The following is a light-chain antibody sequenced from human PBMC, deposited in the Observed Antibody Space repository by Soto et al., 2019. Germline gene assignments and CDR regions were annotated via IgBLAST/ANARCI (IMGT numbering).Light chain of an antibody. Sequence: AIQMTQSPFSLSASVGDRVTITCRASQGIRDDLSWYQQKAGKAPKLLIFTASKLNSGVPSRFSGSFSGTNFSLTIGDLQPEDCATYYCLQDYSYPRTFGQGTKVDIK. V-gene: IGKV1-6*01. CDR1: QGIRDD. CDR2: TAS. J-gene: IGKJ1*01. CDR3: LQDYSYPRT.